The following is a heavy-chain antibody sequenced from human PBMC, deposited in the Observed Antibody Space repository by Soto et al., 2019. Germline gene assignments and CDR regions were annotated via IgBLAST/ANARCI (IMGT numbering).Heavy chain of an antibody. J-gene: IGHJ6*02. CDR1: GGSISSYY. D-gene: IGHD6-13*01. CDR3: ARDMAAAGTHYYYYYGMDV. CDR2: IYYSGST. V-gene: IGHV4-59*01. Sequence: SETLSLTCTVSGGSISSYYWSWIRQPPGKGLEWIGYIYYSGSTNYNPSLKSRVTISVDTSKNQFSLKLSSVTAADTAVYYCARDMAAAGTHYYYYYGMDVWGQGTTVTVSS.